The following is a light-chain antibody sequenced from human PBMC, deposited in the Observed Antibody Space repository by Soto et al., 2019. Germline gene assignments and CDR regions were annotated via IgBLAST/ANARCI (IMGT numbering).Light chain of an antibody. CDR1: SSDVGGYGY. J-gene: IGLJ1*01. CDR2: EVT. Sequence: QSVLTQPASVSGSPGQSITISCTGSSSDVGGYGYVSWYQQHQGKAPKLIIYEVTKRPSGVSRRFSGSKSVNTASLTISGLQADDEAAYYCTSYTNTSLLRTVFGTGTKVTVL. CDR3: TSYTNTSLLRTV. V-gene: IGLV2-14*01.